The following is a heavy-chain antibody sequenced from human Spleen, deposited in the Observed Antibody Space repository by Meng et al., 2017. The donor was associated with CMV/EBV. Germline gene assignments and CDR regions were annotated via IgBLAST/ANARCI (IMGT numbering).Heavy chain of an antibody. V-gene: IGHV4-39*07. CDR2: IYYSGST. D-gene: IGHD2-2*01. J-gene: IGHJ5*02. Sequence: SETLSLTCTVSGGSISSSSYYWGWIRQPPGKGLEWIGSIYYSGSTYYNPSLKSRVTISVDTSKNQFSLKLSSVTAADTAVYYCARVKYQLPNSFDPWGQGTLVTVSS. CDR1: GGSISSSSYY. CDR3: ARVKYQLPNSFDP.